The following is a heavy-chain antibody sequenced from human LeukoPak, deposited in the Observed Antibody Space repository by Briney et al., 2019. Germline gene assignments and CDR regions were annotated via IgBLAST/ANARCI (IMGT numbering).Heavy chain of an antibody. D-gene: IGHD3-22*01. CDR1: GYTFTSYD. Sequence: ASVKVSCKASGYTFTSYDINWVRQATGQGLEWMGWINPNSGGTNYAQKFQGRVTMTRDTSISTAYMELSSLRSEDTAVYYCARAGRAGYYYDSSGYYGYWGQGTLVTVSS. CDR3: ARAGRAGYYYDSSGYYGY. CDR2: INPNSGGT. J-gene: IGHJ4*02. V-gene: IGHV1-2*02.